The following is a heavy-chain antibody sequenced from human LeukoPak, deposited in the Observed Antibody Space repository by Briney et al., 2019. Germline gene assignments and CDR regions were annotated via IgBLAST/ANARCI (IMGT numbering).Heavy chain of an antibody. Sequence: PGGSLRLSCAASGFTFSSYWMHWVRQAPGKGLVWVSRINSDGSSTSYADSVKGRFTISRDNAKNTLYLQMNSLRAEDTAVYYCARGNYYGSGSDYYGMDAWGQGTTVTVSS. CDR1: GFTFSSYW. V-gene: IGHV3-74*01. J-gene: IGHJ6*02. D-gene: IGHD3-10*01. CDR2: INSDGSST. CDR3: ARGNYYGSGSDYYGMDA.